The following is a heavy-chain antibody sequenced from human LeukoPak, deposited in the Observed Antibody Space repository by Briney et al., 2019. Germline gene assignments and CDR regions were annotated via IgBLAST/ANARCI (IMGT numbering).Heavy chain of an antibody. V-gene: IGHV1-2*02. D-gene: IGHD6-13*01. CDR3: ARGDSSSWYRFDY. CDR2: INPNSGRT. Sequence: ASVKVSCKASVYTFTGYYMHWVRQATRQGLEWMGWINPNSGRTNYAQKFQARVTMTRDTSSSTAYMELSRLRSDDTAVYYCARGDSSSWYRFDYWGEGTLVTVSS. CDR1: VYTFTGYY. J-gene: IGHJ4*02.